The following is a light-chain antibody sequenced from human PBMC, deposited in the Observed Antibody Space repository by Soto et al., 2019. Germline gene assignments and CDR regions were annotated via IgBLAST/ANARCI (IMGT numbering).Light chain of an antibody. CDR2: AAS. CDR3: QQHESYPLS. CDR1: QDISSY. J-gene: IGKJ4*01. Sequence: DIQLTQSPSFLSASVGDRVTITCRTSQDISSYLAWYQQKPGKAPQLLISAASTLQSGVPSRFSGSGSGTEFTLTNSSLQHEDSATYCCQQHESYPLSFGGGTKLEI. V-gene: IGKV1-9*01.